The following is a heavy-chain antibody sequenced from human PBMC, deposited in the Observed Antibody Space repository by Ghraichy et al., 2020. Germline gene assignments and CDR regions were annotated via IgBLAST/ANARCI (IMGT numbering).Heavy chain of an antibody. CDR3: ATDFSIAARLGSYYYGMDV. J-gene: IGHJ6*02. D-gene: IGHD6-6*01. CDR1: GYTLTKLS. Sequence: ASVKVSCKVSGYTLTKLSMHWVRQAPGKGLEWMGGFDPEDGETVYAQKFQGRVTMTEDTSTDTAYMELSSLRSEDTAVYYCATDFSIAARLGSYYYGMDVWGQGTTVTVSS. V-gene: IGHV1-24*01. CDR2: FDPEDGET.